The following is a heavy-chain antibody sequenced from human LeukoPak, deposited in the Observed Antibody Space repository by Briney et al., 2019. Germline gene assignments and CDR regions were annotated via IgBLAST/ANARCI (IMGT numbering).Heavy chain of an antibody. V-gene: IGHV4-38-2*01. D-gene: IGHD3-16*01. CDR2: IYHSGST. J-gene: IGHJ6*03. CDR3: ARGGYYYYYMDV. Sequence: SETLSLTCAVSGYSISSGDYWGWIRQPPGKGLKWIGSIYHSGSTYYNPSLKSRVTISVDRSKNQFSLKLGSVTAADTAVYYCARGGYYYYYMDVWGKGTTVTVSS. CDR1: GYSISSGDY.